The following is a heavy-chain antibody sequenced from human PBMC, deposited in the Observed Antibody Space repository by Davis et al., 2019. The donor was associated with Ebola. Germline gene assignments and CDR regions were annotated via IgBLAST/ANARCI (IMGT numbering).Heavy chain of an antibody. Sequence: ASVKVSCKCKVSGYTLAELSMHWVRQAPGQGLEWMGYFDPEDGEAIYAQNFQGRVTMTEDTSTNTAYMELSGLRSEDTAVYYCSIGGTTGGFDYWGQGTLVTVSS. CDR3: SIGGTTGGFDY. J-gene: IGHJ4*02. CDR1: GYTLAELS. CDR2: FDPEDGEA. V-gene: IGHV1-24*01. D-gene: IGHD1-14*01.